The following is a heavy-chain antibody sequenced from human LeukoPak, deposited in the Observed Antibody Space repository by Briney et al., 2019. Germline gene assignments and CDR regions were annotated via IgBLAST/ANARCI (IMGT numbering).Heavy chain of an antibody. D-gene: IGHD6-25*01. CDR2: IYHSGST. J-gene: IGHJ6*03. Sequence: SEILSLTCAVSGYSISSGYYWVWIRQPPGKGLEWIGSIYHSGSTYYNPSLKSRVTISVDTSKNQFSLKLSSVTAADTAVYYCASVGAASAYYYYYMDVWGKGTTVTVSS. CDR1: GYSISSGYY. V-gene: IGHV4-38-2*01. CDR3: ASVGAASAYYYYYMDV.